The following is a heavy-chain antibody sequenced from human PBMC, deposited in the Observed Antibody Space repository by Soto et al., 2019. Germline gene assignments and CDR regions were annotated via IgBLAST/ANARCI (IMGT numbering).Heavy chain of an antibody. J-gene: IGHJ4*02. D-gene: IGHD4-17*01. CDR2: IYADGTT. CDR3: ARAPTVTSNFDC. Sequence: EVQLVESVGGLVQPGGCLRLSCAASGLTVSHNFMSWVRQAPGQGLQWVSIIYADGTTRYADSVKGRFTISRDNSKNTVSLQRSSLSAEDTAMYYCARAPTVTSNFDCWGQGTLVTVSS. CDR1: GLTVSHNF. V-gene: IGHV3-66*01.